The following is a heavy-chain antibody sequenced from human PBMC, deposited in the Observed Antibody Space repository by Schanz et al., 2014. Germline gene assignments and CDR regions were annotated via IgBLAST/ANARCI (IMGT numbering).Heavy chain of an antibody. CDR1: GGSINSGGYR. CDR2: MYSSGST. D-gene: IGHD3-10*01. CDR3: ARLRGGGVIITT. V-gene: IGHV4-39*01. Sequence: QLQLQESGPGLVKASETLSLTCSVSGGSINSGGYRWGWIRQPPGKGLERIGTMYSSGSTYYNPSRKSRVPISPTPSGNHSPRRVFSVPAADTALYYCARLRGGGVIITTWGQGTLVTVSS. J-gene: IGHJ5*02.